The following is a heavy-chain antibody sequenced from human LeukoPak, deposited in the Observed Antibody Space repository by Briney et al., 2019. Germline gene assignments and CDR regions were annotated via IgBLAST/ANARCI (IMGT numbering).Heavy chain of an antibody. Sequence: PGESLKISCQISGYSFTNYWIGWVRQLPGKGLEWVGIIFPGDSDTHYSPSFRGQVTLSADQSNTTAYLQWDSLKASDSAIYYYVRHQRWSYHFDYWGQGTLISVSS. CDR3: VRHQRWSYHFDY. CDR2: IFPGDSDT. D-gene: IGHD1-26*01. CDR1: GYSFTNYW. V-gene: IGHV5-51*01. J-gene: IGHJ4*02.